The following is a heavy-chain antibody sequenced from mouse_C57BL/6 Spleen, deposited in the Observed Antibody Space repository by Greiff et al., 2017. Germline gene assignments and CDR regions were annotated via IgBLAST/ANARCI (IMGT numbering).Heavy chain of an antibody. Sequence: EVKLVESGGGLVKPGGSLKLSCAASGFTFSSYAMSWVRQTPEKRLEWVATISDGGSYTYYPDNVKGRFTISRDNAKNNLYLQMSHLTSEDTAMYYCARESTVVSPDYAMDYWGQGTSVTVSS. CDR1: GFTFSSYA. V-gene: IGHV5-4*01. D-gene: IGHD1-1*01. J-gene: IGHJ4*01. CDR2: ISDGGSYT. CDR3: ARESTVVSPDYAMDY.